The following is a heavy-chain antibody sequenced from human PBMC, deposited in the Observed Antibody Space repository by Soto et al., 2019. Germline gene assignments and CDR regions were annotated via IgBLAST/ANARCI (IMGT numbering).Heavy chain of an antibody. CDR3: ARDRGVEMATIRGVYYYYYGMDV. J-gene: IGHJ6*02. V-gene: IGHV1-18*01. CDR1: GGTFSSYG. D-gene: IGHD5-12*01. CDR2: ISAYNGNT. Sequence: ASVKVSCKASGGTFSSYGISWVRQAPGQGREWMGWISAYNGNTNYAQNLQGRVTMTTDTSTSTAYMELRSLRSDDTAVYYCARDRGVEMATIRGVYYYYYGMDVWGQGTTVTVSS.